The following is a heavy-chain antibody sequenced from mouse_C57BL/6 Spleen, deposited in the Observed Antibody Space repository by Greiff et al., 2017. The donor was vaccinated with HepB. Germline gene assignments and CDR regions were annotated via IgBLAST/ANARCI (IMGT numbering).Heavy chain of an antibody. V-gene: IGHV1-81*01. CDR3: ARDSNYEGDFDY. Sequence: QVHVKQSGAELARPGASVKLSCKASGYTFTSYGISWVKQRTGQGLEWIGEIYPRSGNTYYNEKFKGKATLTADKSSSTAYMELRSLTSEDSAVYFCARDSNYEGDFDYWGQGTTLTVSS. CDR2: IYPRSGNT. D-gene: IGHD2-5*01. CDR1: GYTFTSYG. J-gene: IGHJ2*01.